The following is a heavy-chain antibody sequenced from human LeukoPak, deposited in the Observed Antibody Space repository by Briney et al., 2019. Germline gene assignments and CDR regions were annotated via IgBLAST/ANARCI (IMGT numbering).Heavy chain of an antibody. J-gene: IGHJ4*02. CDR1: GFTFSSYA. CDR2: ISGSGGST. Sequence: GGSLRLSCAASGFTFSSYAMSWVRQAPGKGLEWVSAISGSGGSTYYADSVKGRFTISRDNSKNTLYLQMNSLRAEDTAVYYCAKLQLELRGAYYFDYWGQGTLVTVSS. CDR3: AKLQLELRGAYYFDY. D-gene: IGHD1-1*01. V-gene: IGHV3-23*01.